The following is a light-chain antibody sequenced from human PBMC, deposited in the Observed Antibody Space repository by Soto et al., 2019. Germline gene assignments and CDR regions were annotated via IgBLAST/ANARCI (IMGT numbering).Light chain of an antibody. CDR1: QRVSSS. V-gene: IGKV3-11*01. CDR3: QQRWT. Sequence: IVLTKSPATLSLSPGERATLSCRASQRVSSSLAWYQQQTGQAPRLLIYDAANMAAGIPARFSGSGSGTDFTLTISSLEPEDFAVYYCQQRWTFGQWTKVEIK. J-gene: IGKJ1*01. CDR2: DAA.